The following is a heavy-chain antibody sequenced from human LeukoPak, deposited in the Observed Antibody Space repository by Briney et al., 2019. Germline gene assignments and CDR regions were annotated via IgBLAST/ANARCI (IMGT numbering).Heavy chain of an antibody. V-gene: IGHV3-48*03. CDR3: ARFAFHWYFDL. CDR1: GFTFSSYE. Sequence: GGSLRLSCAASGFTFSSYEMNWVRQAPGKGLEWVSYISSSGSTIYYADSVKGRFTISRDNAKNSLYLQMNSLGAEDTAVYYCARFAFHWYFDLWGRGALVTVSS. D-gene: IGHD2/OR15-2a*01. CDR2: ISSSGSTI. J-gene: IGHJ2*01.